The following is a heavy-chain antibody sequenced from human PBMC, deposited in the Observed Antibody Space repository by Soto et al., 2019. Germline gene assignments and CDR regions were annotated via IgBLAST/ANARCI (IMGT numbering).Heavy chain of an antibody. CDR2: ISGSGGST. CDR3: AKDPSVAFFIVVAEPFGTKDY. V-gene: IGHV3-23*01. CDR1: GFTFSSYA. D-gene: IGHD2-15*01. Sequence: EVQLLESGGGLVQPGGSLRLSCAASGFTFSSYAMSWVRQAPGKGLEWVSAISGSGGSTYYADSVKGRFTISRDNSKNTLYLQMNSLRAEDTAVYYCAKDPSVAFFIVVAEPFGTKDYWGQGTLVTVSS. J-gene: IGHJ4*02.